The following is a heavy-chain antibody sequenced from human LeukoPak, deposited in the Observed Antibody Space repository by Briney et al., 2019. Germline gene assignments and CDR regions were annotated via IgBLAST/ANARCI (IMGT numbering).Heavy chain of an antibody. Sequence: ASVKVSCKASRYTFTSYDINWVRQATGQGLEWMGWMNPNSGNTGYAQKFQGRVTMTRNTSISTAYMELSSLRSEDTAVDYCARDPWYSSGWEDYWGQGTLVTVSS. D-gene: IGHD6-19*01. CDR1: RYTFTSYD. CDR3: ARDPWYSSGWEDY. J-gene: IGHJ4*02. V-gene: IGHV1-8*01. CDR2: MNPNSGNT.